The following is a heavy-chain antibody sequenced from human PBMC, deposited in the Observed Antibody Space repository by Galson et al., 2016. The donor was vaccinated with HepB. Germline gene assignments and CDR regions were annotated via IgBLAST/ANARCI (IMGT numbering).Heavy chain of an antibody. Sequence: SLRLSCAASDFTFSSYAMGWVRQTPGKGLDWVSVISASAGNTYYADSVKGRFTISRDNSKNTLYLQMNSLSAEDTAIYYCTRVGPSGYYFDYWGQGALVTVSS. J-gene: IGHJ4*02. CDR3: TRVGPSGYYFDY. D-gene: IGHD3-10*01. CDR1: DFTFSSYA. CDR2: ISASAGNT. V-gene: IGHV3-23*01.